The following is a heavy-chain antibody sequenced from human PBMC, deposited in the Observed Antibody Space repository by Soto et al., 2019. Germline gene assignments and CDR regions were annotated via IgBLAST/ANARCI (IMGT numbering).Heavy chain of an antibody. CDR2: MNPNSANT. J-gene: IGHJ6*02. Sequence: QVQLVQSGAEVKKPGASVKVSCKASGYIFTSYDINWVRQATGQGLEWMGWMNPNSANTVYAQKFQGRVTMTRNTSSGTASVELSSLRSEDTAVYYCAVPCDYYYYGMDVWGQGTTVTVSS. V-gene: IGHV1-8*01. CDR3: AVPCDYYYYGMDV. CDR1: GYIFTSYD.